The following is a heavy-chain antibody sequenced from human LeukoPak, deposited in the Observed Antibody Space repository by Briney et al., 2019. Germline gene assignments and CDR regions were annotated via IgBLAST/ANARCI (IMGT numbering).Heavy chain of an antibody. V-gene: IGHV4-4*07. CDR1: GGSISSYY. Sequence: SETLSLTCTVSGGSISSYYWSWIRQPAGKGLEWIGRIYTSGSTNYNPSLKSRVTISVDTSKNQFSLKLSSVTAADTAVYYCAGEARGYYGSRNFDYWGQGTLVTVSS. CDR3: AGEARGYYGSRNFDY. J-gene: IGHJ4*02. D-gene: IGHD3-22*01. CDR2: IYTSGST.